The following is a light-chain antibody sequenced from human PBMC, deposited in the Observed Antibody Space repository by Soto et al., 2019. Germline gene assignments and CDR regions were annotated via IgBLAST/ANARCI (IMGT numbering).Light chain of an antibody. CDR1: SGHSSYA. J-gene: IGLJ2*01. CDR2: LNSDGSH. CDR3: QTWGTGIQV. V-gene: IGLV4-69*01. Sequence: QSVLTQSPSASASLGASVKLTCTLSSGHSSYAIAWHQQQPEKGPRYLMKLNSDGSHSKGDGIPDRFSGSSSGAERYLTISSLRSEDEAAYYCQTWGTGIQVFGGGTKLTVL.